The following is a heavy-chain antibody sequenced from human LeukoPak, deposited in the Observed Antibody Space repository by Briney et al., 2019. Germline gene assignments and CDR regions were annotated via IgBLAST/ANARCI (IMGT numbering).Heavy chain of an antibody. CDR1: GGSISSSSYY. J-gene: IGHJ5*02. D-gene: IGHD3-10*01. CDR2: IYYSGST. CDR3: ARVLLWFGEQNNWFDP. Sequence: PSETLSLTCTVSGGSISSSSYYWGWIRQPPGKGLEWIGSIYYSGSTYYNPSLKSRVTISVDTSKNQFSLKLSSVTAADTAVYYCARVLLWFGEQNNWFDPWGQGTLVTVSS. V-gene: IGHV4-39*01.